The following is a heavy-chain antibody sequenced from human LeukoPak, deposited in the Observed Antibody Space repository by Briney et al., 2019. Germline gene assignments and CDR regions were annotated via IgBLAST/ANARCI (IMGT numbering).Heavy chain of an antibody. Sequence: SETLSLTCAVYGGSFSGYYWSWIRQHPGKGLEWIGEINHSGSTNYNPSLKSRVTISVDTSKNQFSLKLSSVTAADTAVYYCASGTTVTIDAFDIWGQGTMVTVSS. J-gene: IGHJ3*02. CDR2: INHSGST. V-gene: IGHV4-34*01. D-gene: IGHD4-17*01. CDR3: ASGTTVTIDAFDI. CDR1: GGSFSGYY.